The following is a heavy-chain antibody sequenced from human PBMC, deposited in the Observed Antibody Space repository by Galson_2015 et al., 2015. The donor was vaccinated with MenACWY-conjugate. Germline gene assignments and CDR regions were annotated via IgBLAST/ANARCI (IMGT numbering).Heavy chain of an antibody. Sequence: SETLSLTCAVYGGSFSGYFWSWVRQPPGKGLEWIGEMYPGRRTNYNPSLKSRVTMSVDTSKNQFSLKLTSVTAADTAVYYCARGAIFLSYWGQGTLVTVSS. D-gene: IGHD2-21*01. V-gene: IGHV4-34*01. CDR3: ARGAIFLSY. CDR2: MYPGRRT. J-gene: IGHJ4*02. CDR1: GGSFSGYF.